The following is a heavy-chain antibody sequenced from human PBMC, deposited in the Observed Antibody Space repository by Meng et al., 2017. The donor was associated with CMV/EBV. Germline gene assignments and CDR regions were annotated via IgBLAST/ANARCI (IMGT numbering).Heavy chain of an antibody. D-gene: IGHD3-16*02. J-gene: IGHJ5*02. V-gene: IGHV1-46*01. CDR1: GYTFTSYY. CDR3: AMAWGGYVWGSYRNGGWFDP. CDR2: INPSGGSR. Sequence: ASVKVSCKASGYTFTSYYMHWVRQAPGQGLEWMGIINPSGGSRSYAQKFQGRVTMTRDTSTSTVYMELSSLRSEDTAVYYCAMAWGGYVWGSYRNGGWFDPWGQGTLVTVSS.